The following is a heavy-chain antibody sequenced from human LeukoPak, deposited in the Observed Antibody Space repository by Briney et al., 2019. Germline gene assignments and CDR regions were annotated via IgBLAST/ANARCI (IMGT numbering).Heavy chain of an antibody. D-gene: IGHD1-1*01. CDR1: GFSFSDFA. J-gene: IGHJ5*02. Sequence: GESLRLSCAASGFSFSDFAMRWVRQAPGKGLEWVAFIRYDGSNKYYADSVKGRFTISRDDSKNTLYLQMNSLRTEDTAVYYCATDVHPGNNWFDPWGQGTLVTVSS. CDR3: ATDVHPGNNWFDP. CDR2: IRYDGSNK. V-gene: IGHV3-30*02.